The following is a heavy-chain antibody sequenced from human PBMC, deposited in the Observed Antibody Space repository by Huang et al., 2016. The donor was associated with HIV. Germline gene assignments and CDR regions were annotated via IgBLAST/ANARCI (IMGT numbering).Heavy chain of an antibody. D-gene: IGHD2-15*01. Sequence: QVQLVQSGAEVRKPGASVKVSCKTSGYRFVDYYIHWVRQAPGQGLEWIGWITPNTGEAVYAEKFRGRVAMTSDTSIRTVYMEVNRLQFDDGATYFCATDGGGGGDGGSCFPHWGQGTLVGVSS. V-gene: IGHV1-2*02. CDR2: ITPNTGEA. CDR1: GYRFVDYY. CDR3: ATDGGGGGDGGSCFPH. J-gene: IGHJ4*02.